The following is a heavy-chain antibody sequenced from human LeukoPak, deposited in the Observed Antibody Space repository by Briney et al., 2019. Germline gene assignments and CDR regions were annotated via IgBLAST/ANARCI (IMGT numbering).Heavy chain of an antibody. CDR1: GGSISSYY. V-gene: IGHV4-34*01. Sequence: SETLSLTCTVSGGSISSYYWSWIRQPPGKGLEWIGEINHSGSTNYNPSLKSRVIISVDTSKNQVSLKLSSVTAADTAVYYCARRRSGTAVAGQRWFDPWGQGTLVTVSS. J-gene: IGHJ5*02. D-gene: IGHD6-19*01. CDR2: INHSGST. CDR3: ARRRSGTAVAGQRWFDP.